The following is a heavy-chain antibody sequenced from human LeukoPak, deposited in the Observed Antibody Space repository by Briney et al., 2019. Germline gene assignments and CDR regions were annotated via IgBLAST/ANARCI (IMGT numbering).Heavy chain of an antibody. J-gene: IGHJ3*02. CDR2: ISSSSSTI. V-gene: IGHV3-48*04. CDR1: GFTFSSYS. CDR3: ARAYYYDSSGYYAFDI. D-gene: IGHD3-22*01. Sequence: GGSLRLSCAASGFTFSSYSMNWVRQAPGKGLEWVSYISSSSSTIYYADSVKGRFTISRDNAENSLYLQMNSLRAEDTAVYYCARAYYYDSSGYYAFDIWGQGTMVTVSS.